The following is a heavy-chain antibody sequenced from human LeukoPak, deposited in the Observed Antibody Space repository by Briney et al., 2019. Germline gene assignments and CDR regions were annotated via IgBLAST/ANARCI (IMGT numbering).Heavy chain of an antibody. V-gene: IGHV3-43*02. J-gene: IGHJ4*02. CDR1: GFAFDDYA. D-gene: IGHD3-22*01. Sequence: GGSLRLSCAASGFAFDDYAMHWVRQAPGKGLEWVSLISGDGGSTYYADSVKGRFTISRDNSKNSLYLQMNSLRTEDTALYYCAKERDSSGPLGYWGQGTLVTVSS. CDR2: ISGDGGST. CDR3: AKERDSSGPLGY.